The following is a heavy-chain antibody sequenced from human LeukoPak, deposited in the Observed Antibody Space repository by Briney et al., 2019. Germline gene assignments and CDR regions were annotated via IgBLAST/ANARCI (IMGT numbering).Heavy chain of an antibody. Sequence: SETLSLTCAVYGGSFSGYYWSWIRQPPGKGLEWIGSIYYSGSTYYNPSLKSRVTISVDTSKNQFSLKLSSVTAADTAVYYCARSGGDYDYYYYMDVWGKGTTVTISS. CDR1: GGSFSGYY. CDR3: ARSGGDYDYYYYMDV. CDR2: IYYSGST. J-gene: IGHJ6*03. D-gene: IGHD2-21*02. V-gene: IGHV4-34*01.